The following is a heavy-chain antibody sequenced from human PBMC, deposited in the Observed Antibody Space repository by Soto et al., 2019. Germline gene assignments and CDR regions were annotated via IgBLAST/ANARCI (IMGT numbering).Heavy chain of an antibody. J-gene: IGHJ6*02. Sequence: PGGSLRLSCAASGFTFSSYAMHWVRQAPGKGLEWVAVISYDGSNKYYADSVKGRFTISTDNSKNTLYLQMNSLRAEDTAVYYCAKVRGGAYYYYGMDVWGQGTTVTVSS. D-gene: IGHD3-10*01. CDR1: GFTFSSYA. CDR3: AKVRGGAYYYYGMDV. CDR2: ISYDGSNK. V-gene: IGHV3-30-3*01.